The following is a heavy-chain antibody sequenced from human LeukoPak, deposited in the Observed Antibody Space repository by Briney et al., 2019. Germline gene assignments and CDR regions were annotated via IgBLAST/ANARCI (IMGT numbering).Heavy chain of an antibody. CDR2: IYYSGTT. Sequence: SETLSLTCTVSGGSISSYYWSWIRQPPGKGLEWIGYIYYSGTTNYNPSLKSRLTISVDTSNNQFSLKLTSVTAADTAVYYCASTSGYCSGGNCYSAFDYWGQGTLVTVSS. D-gene: IGHD2-15*01. CDR3: ASTSGYCSGGNCYSAFDY. V-gene: IGHV4-59*01. J-gene: IGHJ4*02. CDR1: GGSISSYY.